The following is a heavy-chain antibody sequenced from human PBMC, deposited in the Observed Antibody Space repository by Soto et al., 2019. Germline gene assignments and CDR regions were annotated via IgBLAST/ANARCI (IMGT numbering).Heavy chain of an antibody. D-gene: IGHD6-6*01. CDR1: GYTFINYY. Sequence: ASVKVSCKASGYTFINYYIHWVRQAPGQGLEWMGVINPNGGSTVYAQKFQGRVTLTRDTSTSTVYVELSSLRSDDTAVYFCVRANAARQRDYSYHYYLHIWGKGNPVTVSS. J-gene: IGHJ6*03. CDR2: INPNGGST. CDR3: VRANAARQRDYSYHYYLHI. V-gene: IGHV1-46*03.